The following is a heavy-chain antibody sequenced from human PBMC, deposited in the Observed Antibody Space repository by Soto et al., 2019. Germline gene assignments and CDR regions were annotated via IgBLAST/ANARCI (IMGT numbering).Heavy chain of an antibody. Sequence: QVQLVESGGGVVQPGRSLRLSCAASGFTFSSYGMHWVRQAPGKGLEWVAVISYDGSNKYYADYVKGRFTISRDNSKNTLYLQMNSLRAEDTAVYYCAKVRKSSHLYYYYGMDVWGQVTTVTVSS. CDR2: ISYDGSNK. CDR1: GFTFSSYG. V-gene: IGHV3-30*18. J-gene: IGHJ6*02. D-gene: IGHD2-15*01. CDR3: AKVRKSSHLYYYYGMDV.